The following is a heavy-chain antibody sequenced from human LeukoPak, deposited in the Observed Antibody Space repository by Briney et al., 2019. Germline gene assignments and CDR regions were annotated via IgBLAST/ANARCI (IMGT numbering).Heavy chain of an antibody. V-gene: IGHV3-21*01. CDR3: AREGYDSSGYYYYYMDV. CDR1: GFTFSSYS. CDR2: ISSSSSYI. D-gene: IGHD3-22*01. J-gene: IGHJ6*03. Sequence: GRSLRLSCAASGFTFSSYSMNWVRQAPGKGLEWVSSISSSSSYIYYADSVKGRFTISRDNAKNSLYLQMNSLRAEDTAVYYCAREGYDSSGYYYYYMDVWGKGTTVTVSS.